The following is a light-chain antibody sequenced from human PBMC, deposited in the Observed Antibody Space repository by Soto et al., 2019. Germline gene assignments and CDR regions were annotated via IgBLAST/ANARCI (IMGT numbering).Light chain of an antibody. V-gene: IGKV3-11*01. J-gene: IGKJ1*01. CDR2: DAS. CDR1: QSVSSD. CDR3: QQYNTWPRT. Sequence: IVLTQSPATLSLSPGERATLSCRARQSVSSDLAWYQQKPGQAPRLLIYDASNRATGIPARFSGSGSGTEFTLSISSLQSEDFAVYYCQQYNTWPRTFGQGTKVETK.